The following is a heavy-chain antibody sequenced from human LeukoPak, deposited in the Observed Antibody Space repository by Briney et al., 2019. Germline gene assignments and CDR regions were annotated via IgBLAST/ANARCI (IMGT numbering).Heavy chain of an antibody. J-gene: IGHJ4*02. CDR3: ARARGIHYYFDY. V-gene: IGHV1-2*06. CDR2: INPNSGGT. CDR1: GYTFIGYY. Sequence: ASVKVSCKASGYTFIGYYIHWVRQAPGQGLEWMGRINPNSGGTNYAQKFQGRVTMTRDTSISTAYMELSRLRSDDTAVYYCARARGIHYYFDYWGQGTLVTVSS.